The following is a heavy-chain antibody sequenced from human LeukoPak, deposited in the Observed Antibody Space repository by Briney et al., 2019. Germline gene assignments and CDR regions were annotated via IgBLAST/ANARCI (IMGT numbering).Heavy chain of an antibody. CDR3: ARYTGGGFDY. Sequence: ASVKVSSKASGYTFTRYYMHWVRQAPAQGLECMGRINPNSGCTNYAQQFQRRATMTRDTSINTAYLPLSRLRSDETAVYYCARYTGGGFDYWGQGTLVTVSS. CDR1: GYTFTRYY. D-gene: IGHD7-27*01. CDR2: INPNSGCT. J-gene: IGHJ4*02. V-gene: IGHV1-2*06.